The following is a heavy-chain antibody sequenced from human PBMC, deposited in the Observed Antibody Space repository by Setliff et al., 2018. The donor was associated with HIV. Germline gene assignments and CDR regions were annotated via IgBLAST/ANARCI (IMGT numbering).Heavy chain of an antibody. J-gene: IGHJ4*02. Sequence: PSETLSLTCTVSGGSINSTSYYWGWIRQPPGNGLEWIGSIYHTGSTYYKPSLKSRVTMSVDTSKNQFSLNLSSVTAADTAVYYCARDRMPMASWVPDKWGQGTLVTVSS. V-gene: IGHV4-39*07. CDR3: ARDRMPMASWVPDK. CDR1: GGSINSTSYY. D-gene: IGHD2-2*01. CDR2: IYHTGST.